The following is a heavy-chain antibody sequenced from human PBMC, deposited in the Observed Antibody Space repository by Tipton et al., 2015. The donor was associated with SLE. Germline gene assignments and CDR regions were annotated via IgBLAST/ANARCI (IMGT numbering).Heavy chain of an antibody. CDR2: FYYIGST. CDR3: ARDHHRWFGT. V-gene: IGHV4-39*07. CDR1: GGSISSSDYY. J-gene: IGHJ5*02. Sequence: TLSLTCTVSGGSISSSDYYWGWIRQPPGKGLEWIGSFYYIGSTYYNPSLKSRVSISVDTSKNQFSLKLTSVTPAVTAVYYCARDHHRWFGTCGQGTLVTVSS.